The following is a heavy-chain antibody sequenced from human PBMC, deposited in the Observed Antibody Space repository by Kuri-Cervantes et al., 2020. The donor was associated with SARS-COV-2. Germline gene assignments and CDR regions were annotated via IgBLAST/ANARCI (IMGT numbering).Heavy chain of an antibody. CDR3: ARRKGYGKGHYYYYDMDV. CDR2: IYYSGST. Sequence: SETLSLTCTVSGGSISSSSYYWGWIRQPPGKGLEWIGSIYYSGSTYYNPSLKSRVTISVDTSKNQFSLKLSSVTAADTAVYYCARRKGYGKGHYYYYDMDVWGQGTTVTVSS. CDR1: GGSISSSSYY. J-gene: IGHJ6*02. D-gene: IGHD5-18*01. V-gene: IGHV4-39*01.